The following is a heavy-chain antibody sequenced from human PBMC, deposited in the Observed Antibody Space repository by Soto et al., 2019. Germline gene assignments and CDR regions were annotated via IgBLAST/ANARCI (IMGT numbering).Heavy chain of an antibody. CDR3: ARLGGITGYSSAWYKFEH. J-gene: IGHJ4*02. V-gene: IGHV4-39*01. D-gene: IGHD6-19*01. CDR1: SGSVSSSSSY. Sequence: LSLTCAVSSGSVSSSSSYWGWIRQPPGKGLEWIGNIYYSGSTYYNPSLKSRVTISVDTSKNQFSLKLSSVTAADTAVYYCARLGGITGYSSAWYKFEHWGQGTLVTVSS. CDR2: IYYSGST.